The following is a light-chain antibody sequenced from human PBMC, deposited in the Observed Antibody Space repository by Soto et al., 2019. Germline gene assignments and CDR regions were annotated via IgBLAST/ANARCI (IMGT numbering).Light chain of an antibody. CDR2: DVS. CDR3: PSYTPSSTYV. Sequence: QSVLTQPASVSGSPGQSIAISCTGTSSDVGGYSYVSWYQQQPGKAPKLVISDVSNRPSGVADRFSGSKSGNTASLTISGLQTEDEADYYCPSYTPSSTYVFGTGTKVPVL. V-gene: IGLV2-14*01. CDR1: SSDVGGYSY. J-gene: IGLJ1*01.